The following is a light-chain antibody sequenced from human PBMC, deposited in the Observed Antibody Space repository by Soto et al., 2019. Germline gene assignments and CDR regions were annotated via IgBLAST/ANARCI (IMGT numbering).Light chain of an antibody. V-gene: IGKV3-15*01. CDR2: GAS. J-gene: IGKJ1*01. Sequence: ETVMTQSPATLSVSPGERATLSCRASQSVSSNLAWYQQKPGQAPRLLIYGASTRATGIPARFGGSGSGTEFTLTISSLQSEDFAVYYCQQYNNWPPWTFGQGTKVEIK. CDR3: QQYNNWPPWT. CDR1: QSVSSN.